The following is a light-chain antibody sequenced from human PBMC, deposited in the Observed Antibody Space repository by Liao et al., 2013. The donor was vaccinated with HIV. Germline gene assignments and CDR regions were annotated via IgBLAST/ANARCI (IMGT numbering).Light chain of an antibody. CDR1: ALPKQY. J-gene: IGLJ2*01. V-gene: IGLV3-25*03. Sequence: SYELAQPPSVSVSPGQTARITCSGDALPKQYTYWYQQKPGQAPVLVIYKDSEXALEGSLSDSLAPVRGATVTLTISGVQAEDEADYYCQSSDSSGTPRVVFGGGTKLTVL. CDR2: KDS. CDR3: QSSDSSGTPRVV.